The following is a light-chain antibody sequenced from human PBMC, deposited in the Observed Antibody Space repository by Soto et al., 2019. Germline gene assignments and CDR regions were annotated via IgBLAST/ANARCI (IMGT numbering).Light chain of an antibody. V-gene: IGKV4-1*01. CDR3: QQYYSIPYT. Sequence: DIVVTQSPDSLAVSLGERATINCKSSQSVLYSSNNKDYLAWYQQKSGQPPKLLIYWASTRESGVPDRFSGSGSGTDCTLTLSSLQAEDVAVYYCQQYYSIPYTLGQGTRLEIK. CDR1: QSVLYSSNNKDY. CDR2: WAS. J-gene: IGKJ2*01.